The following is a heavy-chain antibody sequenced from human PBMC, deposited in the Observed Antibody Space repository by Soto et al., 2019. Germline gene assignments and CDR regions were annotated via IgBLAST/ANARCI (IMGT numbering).Heavy chain of an antibody. D-gene: IGHD6-19*01. CDR1: GGTFSSYA. Sequence: SVKVSCKASGGTFSSYAISWVRQAPGQGLEWMGGIIPIFGTANYAQKFQGRVTITADKSTSTAYMELSSLRSEDTAVYYCARWSSVAATEFYYYYGMDVWGQGTTVTVSS. V-gene: IGHV1-69*06. CDR2: IIPIFGTA. CDR3: ARWSSVAATEFYYYYGMDV. J-gene: IGHJ6*02.